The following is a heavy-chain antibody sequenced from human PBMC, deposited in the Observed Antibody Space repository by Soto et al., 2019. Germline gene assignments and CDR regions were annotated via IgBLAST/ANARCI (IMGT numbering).Heavy chain of an antibody. V-gene: IGHV3-11*06. Sequence: PGGSLRLSCAASGFTFSDYYMSWIRQAPGKGLEWVSYISSSSSYTNYADSVKGRFTISRDNAKNSLYLQMNSLRAEDTAVYYCPRVHGKTRGVPPNWFDPWGQGTLVTVSS. CDR3: PRVHGKTRGVPPNWFDP. J-gene: IGHJ5*02. CDR2: ISSSSSYT. CDR1: GFTFSDYY. D-gene: IGHD3-10*01.